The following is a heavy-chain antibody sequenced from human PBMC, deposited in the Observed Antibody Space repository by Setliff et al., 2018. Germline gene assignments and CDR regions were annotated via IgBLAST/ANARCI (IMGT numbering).Heavy chain of an antibody. V-gene: IGHV4-39*02. CDR1: GGSVSSGYYY. Sequence: SETLSLTCNVSGGSVSSGYYYWDWIRQPPGRGLEWIGTVYYTGRTYNNPSLKSRVTIAVDAPDNHFSLKLRSVTAADTAVYYCARAPNDLGVDWLFNNYFDYWGHGTLVTVSS. J-gene: IGHJ4*01. CDR3: ARAPNDLGVDWLFNNYFDY. CDR2: VYYTGRT. D-gene: IGHD3-9*01.